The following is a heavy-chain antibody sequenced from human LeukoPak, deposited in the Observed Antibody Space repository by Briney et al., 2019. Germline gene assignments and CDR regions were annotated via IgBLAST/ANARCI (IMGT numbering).Heavy chain of an antibody. V-gene: IGHV3-21*04. CDR2: ITSTSYI. D-gene: IGHD3-22*01. Sequence: PGGSLRLSCAASEFTFSSYNMNWVRQAPGKGLEWVSSITSTSYIYYADSVKGRFTISRDNSKNTLYLQMNSLRAEDTAVYYCAKAYYYDSSGYPDYWGQGTLVTVSS. J-gene: IGHJ4*02. CDR1: EFTFSSYN. CDR3: AKAYYYDSSGYPDY.